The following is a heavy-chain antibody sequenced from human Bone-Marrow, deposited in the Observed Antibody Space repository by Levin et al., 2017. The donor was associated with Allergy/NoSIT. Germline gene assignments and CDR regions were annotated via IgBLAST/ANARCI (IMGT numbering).Heavy chain of an antibody. J-gene: IGHJ6*02. CDR2: INWNGGSI. V-gene: IGHV3-9*01. CDR3: AKDLIYGSGSYAPNAMHV. CDR1: GFTFEDYA. D-gene: IGHD3-10*01. Sequence: QPGGSLRLSCAASGFTFEDYAMHWVRQAPGKGLEWVSSINWNGGSIGYADSVKGRFTISRDNAKNSLYLQMNSLRAEDTALYYCAKDLIYGSGSYAPNAMHVWGQGTTVTVS.